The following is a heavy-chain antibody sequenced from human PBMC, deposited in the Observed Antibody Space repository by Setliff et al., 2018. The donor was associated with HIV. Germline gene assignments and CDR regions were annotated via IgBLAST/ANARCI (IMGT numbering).Heavy chain of an antibody. J-gene: IGHJ4*02. CDR3: ARGRCSGGACFFDS. CDR1: GFTFSSYA. CDR2: ISYDGSNK. V-gene: IGHV3-30-3*01. Sequence: PGGSLRLSCAASGFTFSSYAMHWVRQAPGKGLEWVAVISYDGSNKYYADSVKGRFTISRDNSKNTLYLQMNSLRAEDTAVYYCARGRCSGGACFFDSWGQGTLVTVSS. D-gene: IGHD2-15*01.